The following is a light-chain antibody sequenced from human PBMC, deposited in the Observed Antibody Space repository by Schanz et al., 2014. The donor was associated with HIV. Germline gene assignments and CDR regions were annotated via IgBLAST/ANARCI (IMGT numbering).Light chain of an antibody. V-gene: IGLV2-14*03. J-gene: IGLJ2*01. CDR2: GVF. Sequence: QSALTQPASLSGSPGQSITISCTGTNNDIGSYTYVAWYQQHPGKAPKVVVYGVFDRPSGVSNRFSGSKSGNTASLTISGLQPEDEADYYCSSYTSSSTLVVFGGGTKLTVL. CDR3: SSYTSSSTLVV. CDR1: NNDIGSYTY.